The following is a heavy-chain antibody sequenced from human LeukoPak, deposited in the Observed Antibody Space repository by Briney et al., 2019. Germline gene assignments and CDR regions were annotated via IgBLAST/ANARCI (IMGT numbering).Heavy chain of an antibody. D-gene: IGHD6-6*01. V-gene: IGHV4-38-2*02. Sequence: SETLSLTCTVSGYSISSGYYWGWIRQPPGKGLEWIGSIYHSGSTYYNPSLKSRVTISVDTSKNQFSLKLSSVTAADTAVYYCARGKDKYSSSSVGWFDPWGQGTLVTVSS. CDR2: IYHSGST. CDR3: ARGKDKYSSSSVGWFDP. J-gene: IGHJ5*02. CDR1: GYSISSGYY.